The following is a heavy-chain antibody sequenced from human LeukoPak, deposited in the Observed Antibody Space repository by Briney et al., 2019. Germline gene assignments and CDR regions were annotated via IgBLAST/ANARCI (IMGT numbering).Heavy chain of an antibody. V-gene: IGHV3-7*01. J-gene: IGHJ4*02. CDR2: IKQDGSEK. CDR1: EFTFSSYW. Sequence: GGSLRLSCAASEFTFSSYWMSWVRQAPGKGLEWVANIKQDGSEKYYVDSVKGRFTISRDNAKNSLYLQMNSLRAEDTAVYYCARDTSAYSSSSDYWGQGTLVTVSS. D-gene: IGHD6-6*01. CDR3: ARDTSAYSSSSDY.